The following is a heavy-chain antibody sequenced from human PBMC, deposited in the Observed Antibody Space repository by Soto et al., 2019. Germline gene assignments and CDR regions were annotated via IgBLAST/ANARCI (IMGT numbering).Heavy chain of an antibody. D-gene: IGHD3-22*01. V-gene: IGHV1-8*01. J-gene: IGHJ3*02. CDR2: MNPNSGNT. CDR3: ARDPNYYDSSGYYDAFDI. Sequence: ASVKVSCKASGYTFTSYDINWVRQATGQGFEWMGWMNPNSGNTGYAQKFQGRVTMTTDTSTSTAYMELRGLRSDDTAVYYCARDPNYYDSSGYYDAFDIWGQGTMVTVSS. CDR1: GYTFTSYD.